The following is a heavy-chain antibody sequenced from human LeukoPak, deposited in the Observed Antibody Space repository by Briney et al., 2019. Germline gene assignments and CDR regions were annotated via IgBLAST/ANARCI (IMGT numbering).Heavy chain of an antibody. CDR2: IYYTGYT. Sequence: TSETLSLTCTVSGDSINSGGYYWSWIRQHPGKGLEWIGFIYYTGYTYSNPSLKSRFAISLDTSKNQFSLKSNSVTAADTAVYYCARDPGGFGELFGTSGLDVWGQGTTVLVSS. V-gene: IGHV4-31*03. J-gene: IGHJ6*02. CDR1: GDSINSGGYY. D-gene: IGHD3-10*01. CDR3: ARDPGGFGELFGTSGLDV.